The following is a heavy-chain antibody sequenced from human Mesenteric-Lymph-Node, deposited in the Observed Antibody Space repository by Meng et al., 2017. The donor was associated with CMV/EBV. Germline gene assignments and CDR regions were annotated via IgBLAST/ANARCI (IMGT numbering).Heavy chain of an antibody. J-gene: IGHJ4*02. D-gene: IGHD5-18*01. CDR1: GYTFTGYY. CDR2: INPNSGGT. CDR3: ARVGYSYATRASYYFDY. Sequence: ASVKVSCKASGYTFTGYYMHWVRQAPGQGLEWMGWINPNSGGTNYAQKFQGRVTMTRDTSTSTAYMELSRLRSDDTAVYYCARVGYSYATRASYYFDYWGQGTLVTVSS. V-gene: IGHV1-2*02.